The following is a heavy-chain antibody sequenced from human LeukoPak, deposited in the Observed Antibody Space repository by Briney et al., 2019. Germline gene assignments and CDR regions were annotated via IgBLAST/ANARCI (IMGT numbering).Heavy chain of an antibody. CDR2: INPNSGGT. D-gene: IGHD3-3*01. Sequence: GASVKVSCKASGYTFTGYYMHWVRQAPGQGLEWMGWINPNSGGTNYAQRFQGRVTMTRDTSISTAYMELRSLRSDDTAVYYCARGGVGLIRILEWKPFDYWGQGTLVTVSS. CDR3: ARGGVGLIRILEWKPFDY. V-gene: IGHV1-2*02. J-gene: IGHJ4*02. CDR1: GYTFTGYY.